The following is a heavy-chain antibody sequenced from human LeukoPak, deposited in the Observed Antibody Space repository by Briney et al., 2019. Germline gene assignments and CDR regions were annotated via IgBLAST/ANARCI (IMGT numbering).Heavy chain of an antibody. CDR3: ARGEDTAKSAFDI. CDR1: GFSVSSNY. CDR2: IYSGGGT. Sequence: GGSLRLSCTASGFSVSSNYMSWVRQAPGRGLEWVSTIYSGGGTYYADSVKGRFTISRDNSKNTPYLQMNSLRAEDTAVYYCARGEDTAKSAFDIWGQGTLVTVSS. D-gene: IGHD5-18*01. J-gene: IGHJ3*02. V-gene: IGHV3-53*01.